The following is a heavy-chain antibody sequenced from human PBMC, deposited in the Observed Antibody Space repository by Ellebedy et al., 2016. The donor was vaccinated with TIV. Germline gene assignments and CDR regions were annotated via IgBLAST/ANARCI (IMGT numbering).Heavy chain of an antibody. J-gene: IGHJ4*02. V-gene: IGHV3-23*01. D-gene: IGHD4/OR15-4a*01. Sequence: PGGSLRLSCVGSGLSLETYVRSAMTWVRQAPGKGLEWVSTISGCGGSTNYADSVKGPFTISRDNSKTTPFLQMDNLSAEDTAVYYCAKDARIFFDGAGSHGALEYWGPGTLVTVSS. CDR2: ISGCGGST. CDR1: GLSLETYVRSA. CDR3: AKDARIFFDGAGSHGALEY.